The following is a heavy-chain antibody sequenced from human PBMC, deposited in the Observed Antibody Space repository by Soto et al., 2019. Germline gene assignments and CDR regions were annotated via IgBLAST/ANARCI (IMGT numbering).Heavy chain of an antibody. CDR3: ARPQTYYYDSSGSWFDP. Sequence: ASVKVSCKASGYIFTGDYMHRVRQAPGQGLEWMGGIIPNFGTANYAQKFQGRVTITTDESTSTAYMELSSLRSEDTAVYYCARPQTYYYDSSGSWFDPWGQGTLVTVSS. CDR2: IIPNFGTA. D-gene: IGHD3-22*01. CDR1: GYIFTGDY. J-gene: IGHJ5*02. V-gene: IGHV1-69*05.